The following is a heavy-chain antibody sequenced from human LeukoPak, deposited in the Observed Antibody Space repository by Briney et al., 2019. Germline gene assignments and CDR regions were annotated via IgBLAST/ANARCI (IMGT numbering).Heavy chain of an antibody. D-gene: IGHD1-26*01. CDR2: ISSSSSYI. CDR3: AKDAGVGGSYPFDY. CDR1: GFTFSSYS. Sequence: PGGSLRLSCAASGFTFSSYSMNWVRQAPGKGLEWVSSISSSSSYIYYADSVKGRFTISRDNAKNSLYLQMNSLRAEDTAVYYCAKDAGVGGSYPFDYWGQGTLVTVSS. J-gene: IGHJ4*02. V-gene: IGHV3-21*01.